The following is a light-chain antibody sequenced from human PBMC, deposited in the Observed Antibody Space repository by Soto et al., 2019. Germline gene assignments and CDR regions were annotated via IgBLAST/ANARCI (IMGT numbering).Light chain of an antibody. V-gene: IGKV3-15*01. CDR3: QQYNNWPS. Sequence: EIVLTQSPGTLSLSPGERATLSCRASQSVSRYLAWYQQRPGQAPRLLIYDISNRATGVPARFSGSGSETEFTLTIRSLQSEDFAVYFCQQYNNWPSFGQGTRLEIK. J-gene: IGKJ5*01. CDR2: DIS. CDR1: QSVSRY.